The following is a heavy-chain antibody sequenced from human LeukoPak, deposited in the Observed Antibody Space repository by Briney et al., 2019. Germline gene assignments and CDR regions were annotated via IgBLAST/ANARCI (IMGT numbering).Heavy chain of an antibody. CDR1: GFTFGDYA. CDR2: IRSKAYGGTT. CDR3: TRDDYGDSPDY. V-gene: IGHV3-49*03. Sequence: GGSLRLSCTACGFTFGDYAMSWFRQAPGKGLEWVGFIRSKAYGGTTEYAASVKGRFTISRDDSKSIAYLQMNILKTEDTAVSYCTRDDYGDSPDYWGQGTLVTVSS. D-gene: IGHD4-17*01. J-gene: IGHJ4*02.